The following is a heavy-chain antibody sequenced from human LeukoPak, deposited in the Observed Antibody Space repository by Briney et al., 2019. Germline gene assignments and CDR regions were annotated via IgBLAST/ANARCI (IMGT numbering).Heavy chain of an antibody. J-gene: IGHJ4*02. Sequence: PSETLSLTCAVYGGSFSGYYWSWIRQPPGKGLEWIGEINHSGSTNYNPSLKSRVTISVDTSKNQFSLKLSSVTAADTAVYYCARLQCGTIYDSSGYYREEGYYFDYWGQGTLVTVSS. CDR3: ARLQCGTIYDSSGYYREEGYYFDY. CDR2: INHSGST. CDR1: GGSFSGYY. V-gene: IGHV4-34*01. D-gene: IGHD3-22*01.